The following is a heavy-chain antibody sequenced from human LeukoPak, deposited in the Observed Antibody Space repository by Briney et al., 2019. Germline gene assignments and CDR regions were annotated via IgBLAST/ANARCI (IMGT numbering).Heavy chain of an antibody. CDR1: GGSISSGSYY. V-gene: IGHV4-61*02. J-gene: IGHJ5*02. Sequence: PSQTLSLTCTVSGGSISSGSYYWSWIRQPAGKGLEWIGRIYTSGSTNYNPSLKSRVTTSVDTSKNQFSLKLSSVTAADTAVYYCARDRVSSGWYPPLHWFDPWGQGTLVTVSS. D-gene: IGHD6-19*01. CDR3: ARDRVSSGWYPPLHWFDP. CDR2: IYTSGST.